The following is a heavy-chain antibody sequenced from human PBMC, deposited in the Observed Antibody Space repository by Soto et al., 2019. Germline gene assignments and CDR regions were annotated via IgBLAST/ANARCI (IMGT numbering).Heavy chain of an antibody. CDR1: GDSVSSNSAA. V-gene: IGHV6-1*01. J-gene: IGHJ6*02. CDR2: TYYRSKWYN. Sequence: PSPTLSLTCAISGDSVSSNSAAWNWISQSPSRGLEWLGRTYYRSKWYNDYAVSVKSRITINPDTSKNQFSLQLNSVTPEDTAVYYCARVRQLVDYYYYGMDVWGQGTTVTGS. D-gene: IGHD6-13*01. CDR3: ARVRQLVDYYYYGMDV.